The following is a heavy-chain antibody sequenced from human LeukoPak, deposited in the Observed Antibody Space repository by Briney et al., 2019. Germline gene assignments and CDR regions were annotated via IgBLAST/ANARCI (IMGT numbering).Heavy chain of an antibody. J-gene: IGHJ4*02. V-gene: IGHV4-34*01. CDR3: ARGPLPAAAPPFDY. CDR1: GGSFSGYY. D-gene: IGHD2-2*01. CDR2: INHSGST. Sequence: SVTLSLTCAVYGGSFSGYYWSWIREPPGKGLERFGEINHSGSTNYNPSLKSRVAISVDTSKNQFSLKLSSVTAADTAVCYCARGPLPAAAPPFDYWGQGTLVTVSS.